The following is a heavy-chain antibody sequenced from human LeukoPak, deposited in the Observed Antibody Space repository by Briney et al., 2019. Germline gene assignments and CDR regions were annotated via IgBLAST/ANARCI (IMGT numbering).Heavy chain of an antibody. D-gene: IGHD3-10*01. CDR2: ISWNSDSV. CDR3: AKGRHYYHFGALGNYFDN. Sequence: PVGSLRLSCAASGFTFAEYAMHWVRLVPGKGLEWVSGISWNSDSVGYGDSVKGRFTISRDNAKNSLYLQMNSLRPEDMAFYYCAKGRHYYHFGALGNYFDNWGQGTLVTVSS. CDR1: GFTFAEYA. J-gene: IGHJ4*02. V-gene: IGHV3-9*03.